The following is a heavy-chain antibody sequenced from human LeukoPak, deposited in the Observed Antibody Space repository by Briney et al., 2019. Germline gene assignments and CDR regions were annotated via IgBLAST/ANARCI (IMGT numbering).Heavy chain of an antibody. D-gene: IGHD3-22*01. Sequence: GGSPRLSCAASGFTFSSYSMNWVRQAPGKGLEWVSSISSSSSYIYYADSVKGRFTISRDNAKNSLYLQMNSLRAEDTAVYYCARALPGSGYYYASSYWGQGTLVTVSS. V-gene: IGHV3-21*01. CDR3: ARALPGSGYYYASSY. J-gene: IGHJ4*02. CDR1: GFTFSSYS. CDR2: ISSSSSYI.